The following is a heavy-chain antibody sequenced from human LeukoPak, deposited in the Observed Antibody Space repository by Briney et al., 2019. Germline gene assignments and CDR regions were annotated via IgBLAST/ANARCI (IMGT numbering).Heavy chain of an antibody. Sequence: PSETLSLTCTVSGDSISTYYWSWVRQPPGKGLEWIGYIYYSGSTNYNPSLKSRVTISVDTSKNQFSLKLSSVTAADTAVYYCARVKYSSSWTTFDYWGQGTLVTVSS. D-gene: IGHD6-13*01. V-gene: IGHV4-59*01. CDR2: IYYSGST. J-gene: IGHJ4*02. CDR3: ARVKYSSSWTTFDY. CDR1: GDSISTYY.